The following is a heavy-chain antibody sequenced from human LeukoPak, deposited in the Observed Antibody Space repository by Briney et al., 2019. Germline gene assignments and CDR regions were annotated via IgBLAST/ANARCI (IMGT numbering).Heavy chain of an antibody. V-gene: IGHV1-8*01. CDR1: GYTFTSYD. J-gene: IGHJ4*02. CDR2: MNPNSGST. Sequence: ASVKVSCKASGYTFTSYDINWVRQATGQGLEWMGWMNPNSGSTGYAQKFQGRVTMTRNTSISTAYMELSSLRSEDTAVYYCARSGYSSRGDFDYWGQGTLVTVSS. D-gene: IGHD5-18*01. CDR3: ARSGYSSRGDFDY.